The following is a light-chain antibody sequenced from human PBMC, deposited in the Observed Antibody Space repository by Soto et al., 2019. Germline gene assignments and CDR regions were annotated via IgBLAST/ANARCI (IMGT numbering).Light chain of an antibody. J-gene: IGKJ2*01. CDR2: KAS. CDR1: QSVGRM. Sequence: DIQMTQSPSILSASVGDRVTFTCRASQSVGRMVVWYQQRPGKAPNLLIYKASSLKSAVPSRFSGSGSGTEFVLSVSGRQPQDFATYYCQQYNVYPYAFGQGTELEI. V-gene: IGKV1-5*03. CDR3: QQYNVYPYA.